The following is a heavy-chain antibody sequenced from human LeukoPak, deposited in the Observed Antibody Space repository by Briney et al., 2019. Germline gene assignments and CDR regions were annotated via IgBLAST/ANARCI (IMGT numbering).Heavy chain of an antibody. D-gene: IGHD2-15*01. V-gene: IGHV1-18*01. Sequence: ASVKVSRKASGYTFTSYGISWVRQAPGQGLEWMGWISAYNGNTNYAQKLQGRVTMTTDTSTSTAYMELRSLRSDDTAVYYCARDRGGYCSGGSCFGPYYFDYWGQGTLVTVSS. CDR1: GYTFTSYG. CDR2: ISAYNGNT. J-gene: IGHJ4*02. CDR3: ARDRGGYCSGGSCFGPYYFDY.